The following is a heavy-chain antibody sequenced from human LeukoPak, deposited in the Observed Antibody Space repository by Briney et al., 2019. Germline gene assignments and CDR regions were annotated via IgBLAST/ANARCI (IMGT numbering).Heavy chain of an antibody. J-gene: IGHJ6*04. V-gene: IGHV3-21*01. Sequence: PGGSLRLSCAASGFTFSSYSMNWVRQAPGKGLEWVSSISSSSSYIYYADSVKGRFTISRDNAKNTLYLQMNSLRAEDTAVYYCARGGHYDILTGYYYYYGMDVWGKGTTVTVSS. CDR3: ARGGHYDILTGYYYYYGMDV. D-gene: IGHD3-9*01. CDR1: GFTFSSYS. CDR2: ISSSSSYI.